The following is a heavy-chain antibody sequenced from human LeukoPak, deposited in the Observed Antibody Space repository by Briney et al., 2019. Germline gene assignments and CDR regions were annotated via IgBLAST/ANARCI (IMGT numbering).Heavy chain of an antibody. D-gene: IGHD3-10*01. Sequence: GRSLRLSCAASGFIFSGYGMHWVRQAPGKGLEWVALMSHDGNYKHYADSVKGRFTISRDNSKNTLYLEMNSLRVEDTAVYYCARGSSNGFDVWGQGTMVTVSA. J-gene: IGHJ3*01. CDR1: GFIFSGYG. V-gene: IGHV3-30*03. CDR2: MSHDGNYK. CDR3: ARGSSNGFDV.